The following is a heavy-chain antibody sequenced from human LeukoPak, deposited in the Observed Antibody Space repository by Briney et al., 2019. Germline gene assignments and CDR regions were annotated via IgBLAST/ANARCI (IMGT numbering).Heavy chain of an antibody. D-gene: IGHD3-10*01. CDR2: IYSGGST. Sequence: GGSLRLSCAASGFTVSSNYMSWVRQAPGKGLEWVSVIYSGGSTYYADSVKGRFTISRDNSKNTLYLQMNSLRAEDTAVYYCAKDILWFGEMVDVWGQGTTVTVSS. CDR1: GFTVSSNY. V-gene: IGHV3-53*01. CDR3: AKDILWFGEMVDV. J-gene: IGHJ6*02.